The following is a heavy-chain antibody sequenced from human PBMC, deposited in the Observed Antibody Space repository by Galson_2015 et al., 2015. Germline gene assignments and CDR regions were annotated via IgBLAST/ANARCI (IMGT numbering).Heavy chain of an antibody. D-gene: IGHD1-26*01. V-gene: IGHV4-61*01. CDR1: GGSVSSGSYY. J-gene: IGHJ2*01. Sequence: ETLSLTCAVYGGSVSSGSYYWSWIRQPPGKGLEWIGYTYYSGSTNYNPSLKSRVTISVDTSKNQFSLKLSSVTAADTAVYYCARDLRGSYPSLRYFDLWGRGTLVTVSS. CDR3: ARDLRGSYPSLRYFDL. CDR2: TYYSGST.